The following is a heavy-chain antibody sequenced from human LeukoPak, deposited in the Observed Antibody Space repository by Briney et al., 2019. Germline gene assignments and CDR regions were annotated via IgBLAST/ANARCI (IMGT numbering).Heavy chain of an antibody. D-gene: IGHD5-24*01. J-gene: IGHJ6*03. Sequence: GESLKISCKGSGYSFTSYWIGWVRQMPGKGLEWVGIIYPGDSDTRYSPSFQGQVTISADKSNSTAYLQWSSLKASDTAMYYCARRGDGYNSYYYYMDVWGKGTTVTVSS. V-gene: IGHV5-51*01. CDR2: IYPGDSDT. CDR3: ARRGDGYNSYYYYMDV. CDR1: GYSFTSYW.